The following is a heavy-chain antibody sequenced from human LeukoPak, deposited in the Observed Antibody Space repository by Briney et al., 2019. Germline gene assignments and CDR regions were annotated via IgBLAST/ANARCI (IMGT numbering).Heavy chain of an antibody. CDR2: IYYSGST. D-gene: IGHD3-9*01. J-gene: IGHJ6*02. V-gene: IGHV4-59*08. Sequence: SETLSLTCTVSGGSISSYYWSWIRQPPGKGLEWIGYIYYSGSTNYNPSLKSRVTISVDTSKNQFSLKLSSVTAADTAVYYCARHDRYYDILTGLTTSLYYYGMDVWGQGTTVTVSS. CDR1: GGSISSYY. CDR3: ARHDRYYDILTGLTTSLYYYGMDV.